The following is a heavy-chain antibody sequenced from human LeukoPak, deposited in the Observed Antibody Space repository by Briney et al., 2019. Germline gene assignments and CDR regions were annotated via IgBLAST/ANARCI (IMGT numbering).Heavy chain of an antibody. V-gene: IGHV3-9*01. J-gene: IGHJ4*02. CDR3: AKGARSSSGYTTD. CDR1: GFTFDDYA. Sequence: GGSLRLSCAASGFTFDDYAMHWVRQAPGKGLEWVAGINWNSVSAVYADSLKGRLTISRNNAKNSLFLQMNSLKTEDTAFYYCAKGARSSSGYTTDWGQGILVTVSS. CDR2: INWNSVSA. D-gene: IGHD3-22*01.